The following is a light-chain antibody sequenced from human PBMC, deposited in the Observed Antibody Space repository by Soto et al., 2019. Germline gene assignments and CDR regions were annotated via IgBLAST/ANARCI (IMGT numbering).Light chain of an antibody. CDR1: QSVSSN. CDR3: QQYDNWPPLT. CDR2: GAS. Sequence: EIVVTQSPGTLSVSPGERATLSCRASQSVSSNVAWYQQKPGQAPRLLIHGASTRATGIPARFSGSGSGTEFTLTISSLQSEDFAVYYCQQYDNWPPLTFGGGTKVEIK. V-gene: IGKV3-15*01. J-gene: IGKJ4*01.